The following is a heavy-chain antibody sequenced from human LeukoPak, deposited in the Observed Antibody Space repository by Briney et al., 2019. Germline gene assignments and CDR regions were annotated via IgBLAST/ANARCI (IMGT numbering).Heavy chain of an antibody. Sequence: PSEALSLTRTVSGVSISSYYWSWIRQPPGKGLEWIGYIYYSGSTNYSPSLKSRVTISLDTSKNQFSLKLSSVTAADTAVYYCARHDGSSWYYAFDVWGQGTMVTVSS. CDR2: IYYSGST. V-gene: IGHV4-59*08. D-gene: IGHD6-13*01. J-gene: IGHJ3*01. CDR1: GVSISSYY. CDR3: ARHDGSSWYYAFDV.